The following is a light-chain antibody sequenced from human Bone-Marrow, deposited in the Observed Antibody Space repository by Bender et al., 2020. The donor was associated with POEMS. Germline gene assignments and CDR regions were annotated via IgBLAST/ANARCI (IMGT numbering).Light chain of an antibody. V-gene: IGLV2-8*01. CDR3: SSYAGKHNLV. Sequence: QSVLTPSPSASGTPGQSVTISRTGTIDDVGFYNYVSWYQQHPGKAPKLIIFDVSNRPSGVPDRFSGSKSGNTASLTVSGLQPEDEGDYYCSSYAGKHNLVFGGGTKLTVL. J-gene: IGLJ2*01. CDR2: DVS. CDR1: IDDVGFYNY.